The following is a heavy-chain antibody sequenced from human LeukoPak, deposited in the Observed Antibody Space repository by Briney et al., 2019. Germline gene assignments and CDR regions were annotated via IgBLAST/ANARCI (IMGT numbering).Heavy chain of an antibody. D-gene: IGHD3-16*01. V-gene: IGHV5-51*01. CDR3: ARRGGRVDP. CDR2: IYPGDSDT. Sequence: GGSLQISCQGSGYSFTTEWIGWVGQMPGKRLEWMGIIYPGDSDTRYSPSFQGQVTISADKSIGTAYLQWSSPKASHTAMYYCARRGGRVDPWGERTLGTVSS. J-gene: IGHJ5*02. CDR1: GYSFTTEW.